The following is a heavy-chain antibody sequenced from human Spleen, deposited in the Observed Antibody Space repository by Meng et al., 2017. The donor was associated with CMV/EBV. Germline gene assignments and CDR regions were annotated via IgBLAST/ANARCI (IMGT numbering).Heavy chain of an antibody. CDR1: GFTFSSYT. V-gene: IGHV3-21*01. D-gene: IGHD3-16*01. J-gene: IGHJ6*02. Sequence: GESLKISCAASGFTFSSYTMNWVRQAPGKGLEWVSSIGSIETYTYYADSVKGRFTVSRDNAKNSLYLQMNSLRAEDTAVYYCARLRYYGMDVWGQGTTVTVSS. CDR2: IGSIETYT. CDR3: ARLRYYGMDV.